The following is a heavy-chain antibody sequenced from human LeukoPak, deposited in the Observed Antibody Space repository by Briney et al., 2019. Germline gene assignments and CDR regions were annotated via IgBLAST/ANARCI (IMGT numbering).Heavy chain of an antibody. CDR2: IKQDETEK. Sequence: GGSLRLSCTASGFTFSNFWMGWVRQAPGKGLEWVANIKQDETEKFYLGSVKGRFTISRDNAKNSLYLQMSNLRAEDTAVYFCARGGGLDVWGQGATVTVS. J-gene: IGHJ6*02. CDR3: ARGGGLDV. D-gene: IGHD3-16*01. V-gene: IGHV3-7*03. CDR1: GFTFSNFW.